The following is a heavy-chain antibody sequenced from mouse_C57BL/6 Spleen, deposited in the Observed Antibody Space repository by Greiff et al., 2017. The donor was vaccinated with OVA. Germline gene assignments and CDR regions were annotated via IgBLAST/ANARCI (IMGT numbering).Heavy chain of an antibody. J-gene: IGHJ4*01. CDR2: INTNYGTT. Sequence: EVQLQESGPELVKPGASVKISCKASGYSFTDYNMSWVKQSNGKSHEWIGVINTNYGTTSYNQQFKGQATLTVDQSYSKAYMQLNSLTSEDSAVYYCAISIYYDYDGNAMDYWGQGTSVTVSS. V-gene: IGHV1-39*01. CDR3: AISIYYDYDGNAMDY. CDR1: GYSFTDYN. D-gene: IGHD2-4*01.